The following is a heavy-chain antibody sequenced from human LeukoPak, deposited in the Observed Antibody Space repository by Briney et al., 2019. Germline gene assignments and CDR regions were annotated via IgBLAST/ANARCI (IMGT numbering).Heavy chain of an antibody. J-gene: IGHJ4*02. Sequence: GGSLRLXCAASGFTFSTFGMHWVRQAPGKGLEWVAFTRYDGSNEYYVDSVRDRFTISRDNSKNTLHLQMNSLRAEDTAVYYCAKDRSRYYDSSGYYPDYWGQGTLVTVSS. D-gene: IGHD3-22*01. CDR1: GFTFSTFG. CDR3: AKDRSRYYDSSGYYPDY. V-gene: IGHV3-30*02. CDR2: TRYDGSNE.